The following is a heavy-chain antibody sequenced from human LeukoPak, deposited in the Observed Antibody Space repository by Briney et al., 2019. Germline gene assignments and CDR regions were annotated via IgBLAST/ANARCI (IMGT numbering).Heavy chain of an antibody. Sequence: TGGSLRLSCSASGLIFSNYVMHWVRQAPGKGRQYVSGISSDGGSTFYADSVKGRFTLSRDNSKNTLFLHMSSLRAEDTAVYYCVKERVGQQMECSLGYWGQGSLVTVSS. CDR3: VKERVGQQMECSLGY. J-gene: IGHJ4*02. V-gene: IGHV3-64*03. CDR2: ISSDGGST. CDR1: GLIFSNYV. D-gene: IGHD3-3*01.